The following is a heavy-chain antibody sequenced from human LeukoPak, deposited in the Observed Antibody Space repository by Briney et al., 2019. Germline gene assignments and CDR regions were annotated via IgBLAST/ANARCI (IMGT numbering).Heavy chain of an antibody. Sequence: ASVKVSCKASGYTFTSYAMHWVRQAPGQRLEWMGWINAGNGNTKYSQKFQGRVTITRDTSASTAYMELSSLRSEDTAVYYCARARIMITFGGLNWFDPWGQGTLVTVSS. CDR3: ARARIMITFGGLNWFDP. V-gene: IGHV1-3*01. CDR1: GYTFTSYA. D-gene: IGHD3-16*01. J-gene: IGHJ5*02. CDR2: INAGNGNT.